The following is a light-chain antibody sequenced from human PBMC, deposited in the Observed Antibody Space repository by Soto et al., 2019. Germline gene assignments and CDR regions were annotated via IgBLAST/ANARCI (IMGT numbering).Light chain of an antibody. J-gene: IGKJ2*01. V-gene: IGKV1-39*01. CDR1: QTINIY. CDR3: QQSYRSPYT. Sequence: IQLTQSPSSLSASVGDTVTVTCRASQTINIYLNWYQQKPGKAPELLIYAASSLQSGVPSRFSGGGSRTDVTLTIYSLQPEDFATYYCQQSYRSPYTFGQGTTLEMK. CDR2: AAS.